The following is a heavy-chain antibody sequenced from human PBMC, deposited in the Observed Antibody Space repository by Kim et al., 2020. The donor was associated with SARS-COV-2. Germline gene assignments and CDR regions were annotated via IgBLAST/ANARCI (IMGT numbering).Heavy chain of an antibody. J-gene: IGHJ5*02. Sequence: VKGRFTISRDNSKNTLYLQMNSLRAEDTAVYYCAKDRKAAAGTAWDWFDPWGQGTLVTVSS. V-gene: IGHV3-23*01. D-gene: IGHD6-13*01. CDR3: AKDRKAAAGTAWDWFDP.